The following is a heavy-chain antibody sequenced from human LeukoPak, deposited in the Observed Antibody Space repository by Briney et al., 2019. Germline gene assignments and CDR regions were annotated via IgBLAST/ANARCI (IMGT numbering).Heavy chain of an antibody. J-gene: IGHJ4*02. CDR1: GGSISSGDDY. V-gene: IGHV4-30-4*01. CDR2: IYYSGST. CDR3: ARVWFGELLFDY. Sequence: PSETLSLTCTVSGGSISSGDDYWSWIRQPPGKGLEWIGYIYYSGSTYYNPSLKSRVTISVDTSKNQFSLKLSSVTAADTAVYYCARVWFGELLFDYWGQGTLVTVSS. D-gene: IGHD3-10*01.